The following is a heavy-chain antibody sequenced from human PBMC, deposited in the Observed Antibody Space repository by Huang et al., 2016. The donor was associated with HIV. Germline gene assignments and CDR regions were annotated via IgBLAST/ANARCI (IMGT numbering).Heavy chain of an antibody. CDR2: GYDSGTT. Sequence: QVRLQESGPGLVKPSETLSLSCTVSGDSVSSHYWGWIRHPPGKGLEWIGNGYDSGTTKYHPRLKSRITISVDTSKNGFSLNITSVSAADTAMYFCVRDQGRLAVGGIDNWFDPWGQGALVTVSS. D-gene: IGHD6-19*01. CDR3: VRDQGRLAVGGIDNWFDP. V-gene: IGHV4-59*02. J-gene: IGHJ5*02. CDR1: GDSVSSHY.